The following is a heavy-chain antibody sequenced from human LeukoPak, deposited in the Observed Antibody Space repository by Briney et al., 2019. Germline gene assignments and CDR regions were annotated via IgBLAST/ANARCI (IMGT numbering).Heavy chain of an antibody. CDR1: GASITSSNYY. J-gene: IGHJ3*02. D-gene: IGHD6-19*01. V-gene: IGHV4-39*01. Sequence: SETLSLTCAVSGASITSSNYYWGWVRQPPGKGLEWIGSIYYSGSTYYNPSLKSRVTISVDTSKNQFSLKLSSVTAADTAVYYCARGGQWLANDAFDIWGQGTMVTVSS. CDR2: IYYSGST. CDR3: ARGGQWLANDAFDI.